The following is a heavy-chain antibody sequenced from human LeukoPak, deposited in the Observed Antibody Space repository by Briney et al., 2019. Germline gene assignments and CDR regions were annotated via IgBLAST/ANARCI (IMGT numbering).Heavy chain of an antibody. CDR1: GGCISSGDYY. J-gene: IGHJ4*02. Sequence: PSETLSLTCTVSGGCISSGDYYWSWIRQPPGKGLEWIGYIYYSGSTYYNPSLKSRVTISVDTSKNQFSLKLSSVTAADTAVYYCARAYADYSNYGYWGQGTLVTVSS. D-gene: IGHD4-11*01. CDR2: IYYSGST. V-gene: IGHV4-30-4*08. CDR3: ARAYADYSNYGY.